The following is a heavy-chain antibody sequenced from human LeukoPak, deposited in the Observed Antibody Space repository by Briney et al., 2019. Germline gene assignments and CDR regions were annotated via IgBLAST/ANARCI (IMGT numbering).Heavy chain of an antibody. Sequence: GSLRLSCAASGFTFSNAWMSWVRQPPGKGLEWIGEINHSGSTNYNPSLKSRVTISVDTSKNQFSLKLSSVTAADTAVYYCARVPHEPIVGDAFDIWGQGTMVTVSS. CDR2: INHSGST. D-gene: IGHD3-22*01. CDR3: ARVPHEPIVGDAFDI. V-gene: IGHV4-34*01. J-gene: IGHJ3*02. CDR1: GFTFSNAW.